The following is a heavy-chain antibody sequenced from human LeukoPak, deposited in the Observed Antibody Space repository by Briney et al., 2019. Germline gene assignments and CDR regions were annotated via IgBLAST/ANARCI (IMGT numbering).Heavy chain of an antibody. D-gene: IGHD6-6*01. CDR2: ISSSGSGGST. J-gene: IGHJ6*02. Sequence: PGGSLRLSCAASGFTFSSYAMSWVRQAPGKGLEWVSGISSSGSGGSTYYADSVKGRFTISRDNSKNTLYLQMNSLRAEDTAVYYCARVSRQLGYYYYYGMDVWGQGTTVTVSS. CDR3: ARVSRQLGYYYYYGMDV. V-gene: IGHV3-23*01. CDR1: GFTFSSYA.